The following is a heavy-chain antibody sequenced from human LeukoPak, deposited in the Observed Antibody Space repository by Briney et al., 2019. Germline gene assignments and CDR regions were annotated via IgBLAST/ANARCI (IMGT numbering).Heavy chain of an antibody. CDR2: ISSSSSYI. CDR3: ARDLQWLVEGYYGMDV. J-gene: IGHJ6*02. V-gene: IGHV3-21*01. Sequence: PGGSLRLSCAASGFTFSSYWMSWVRQAPGKGLEWVSSISSSSSYIYYADSVKGQFTISRDNAKNSLYLQMNSLRAEDTAVYYCARDLQWLVEGYYGMDVWGQGTTVTVSS. CDR1: GFTFSSYW. D-gene: IGHD6-19*01.